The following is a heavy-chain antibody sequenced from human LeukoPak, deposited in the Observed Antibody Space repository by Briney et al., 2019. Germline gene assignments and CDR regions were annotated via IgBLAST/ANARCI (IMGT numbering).Heavy chain of an antibody. Sequence: SETLSLTCTVSGVSIGSYYWSWIRQPPGKGLEWLGYFYNAGTTNYSPSLQSRLNITVDTSKNQFSLKLSSVTAADTAVYYCARHERDTSWYYFDYWGQGTLVTVSS. CDR3: ARHERDTSWYYFDY. CDR2: FYNAGTT. D-gene: IGHD2-2*01. V-gene: IGHV4-59*08. J-gene: IGHJ4*02. CDR1: GVSIGSYY.